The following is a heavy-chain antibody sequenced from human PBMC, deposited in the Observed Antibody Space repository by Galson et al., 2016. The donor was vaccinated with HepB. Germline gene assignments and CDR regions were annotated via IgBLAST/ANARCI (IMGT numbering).Heavy chain of an antibody. CDR2: IDWDDDK. CDR1: GFSLSTSGMS. D-gene: IGHD5-24*01. V-gene: IGHV2-70*11. Sequence: PALVKPTQTLTLTCTFSGFSLSTSGMSVNWIRQPPGKALEWLARIDWDDDKYYSKSLKTRLTISKDTSKNQVVLRMTNTDPADTATYFCARLIESDYLDHWGQGSRVTVSS. CDR3: ARLIESDYLDH. J-gene: IGHJ4*02.